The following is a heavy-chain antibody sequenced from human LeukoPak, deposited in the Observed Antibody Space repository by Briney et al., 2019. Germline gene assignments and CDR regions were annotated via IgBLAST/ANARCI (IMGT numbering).Heavy chain of an antibody. Sequence: ASETLSLTCAVYGGSFSGYYWSWIRQPPGKGLEWIGYIYYSGSTNYNPSLKSRVTISVDTSKNQFSLKLSSVTAADTAVYYCARRRLEYYYGMDVWGQGTTVTVSS. J-gene: IGHJ6*02. D-gene: IGHD1-1*01. CDR2: IYYSGST. V-gene: IGHV4-59*08. CDR1: GGSFSGYY. CDR3: ARRRLEYYYGMDV.